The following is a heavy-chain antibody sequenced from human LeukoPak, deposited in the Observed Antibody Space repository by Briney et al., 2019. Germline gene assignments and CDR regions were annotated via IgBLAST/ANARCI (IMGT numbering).Heavy chain of an antibody. CDR3: ARTKGLSSGWISFDY. CDR2: INPNSGGT. CDR1: GYTFTGYY. D-gene: IGHD6-19*01. V-gene: IGHV1-2*02. J-gene: IGHJ4*02. Sequence: PRASVKVSCKASGYTFTGYYMHWVRQAPGQGLEWMGWINPNSGGTNYAQKFQGRVNMTRDTSISTAYMELSRLRSDDTAVYYCARTKGLSSGWISFDYWGQGTLVTVSS.